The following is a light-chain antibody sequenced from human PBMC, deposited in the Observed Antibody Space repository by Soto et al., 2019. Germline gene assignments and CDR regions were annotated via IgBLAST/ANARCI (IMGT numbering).Light chain of an antibody. Sequence: EIVLTQSPGTLSLSPGETATLSCRASQSVSSNNLAWYHQKPGQTPSLLIYGASTRATGIPDRFSGSGSGTDFTLTISRLEPEDFTVHYCQQYDNSITFGQGTRLEIE. J-gene: IGKJ5*01. CDR1: QSVSSNN. CDR3: QQYDNSIT. V-gene: IGKV3-20*01. CDR2: GAS.